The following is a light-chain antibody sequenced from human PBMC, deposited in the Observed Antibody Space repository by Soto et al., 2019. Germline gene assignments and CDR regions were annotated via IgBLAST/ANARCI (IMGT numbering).Light chain of an antibody. J-gene: IGKJ1*01. Sequence: EIVVTQSPATLSVSPGERATLSCRASQSVSSNLAWYQQKPGQAPRLLIYGASTRATGIPARFSGSGSGTEFTLTISSLQSEDSAVYYCQQYNNWPPVTFGQGTKVDIK. CDR3: QQYNNWPPVT. V-gene: IGKV3-15*01. CDR1: QSVSSN. CDR2: GAS.